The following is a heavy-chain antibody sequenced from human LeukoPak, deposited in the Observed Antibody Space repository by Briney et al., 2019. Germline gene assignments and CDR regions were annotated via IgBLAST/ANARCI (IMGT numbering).Heavy chain of an antibody. CDR2: INPNSGGT. D-gene: IGHD2-15*01. CDR1: GYTFTGYY. J-gene: IGHJ5*02. CDR3: AREWDIEVVVAATGGVNWFDP. Sequence: ASVKVSCKASGYTFTGYYMHWVRQAPGQGLEWMGWINPNSGGTNYAQKFQGRVTMTRDTSISTAYMELSRLRSDDTAVYYCAREWDIEVVVAATGGVNWFDPWGQGTLVTVSS. V-gene: IGHV1-2*02.